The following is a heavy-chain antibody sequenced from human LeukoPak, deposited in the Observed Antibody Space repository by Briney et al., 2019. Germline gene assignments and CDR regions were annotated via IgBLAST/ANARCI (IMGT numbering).Heavy chain of an antibody. CDR1: GFTFSSYE. CDR2: ISSSGSTI. Sequence: GGSLRLSCAASGFTFSSYEMNWVRQAPGKGLERVSYISSSGSTIYYADSVKGRFTISRDNAKNSLYLQMNSLRAEDTAVYYCARDGYDSSGYYWPLDPWGQGTLVTVSS. D-gene: IGHD3-22*01. CDR3: ARDGYDSSGYYWPLDP. J-gene: IGHJ5*02. V-gene: IGHV3-48*03.